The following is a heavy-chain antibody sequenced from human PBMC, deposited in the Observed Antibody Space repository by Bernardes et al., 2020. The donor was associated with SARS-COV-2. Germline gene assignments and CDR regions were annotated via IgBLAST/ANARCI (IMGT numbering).Heavy chain of an antibody. Sequence: SASLTLTCAVYGGSFNDSSWGWIRQSPGQGLEWIGEISHSGNSKYNPSLKSRVSMSVDTSKSQFSLKLTSVTAADTAVYYCARGASSVHMIVVVLKGLSYYCDSWGQGALVTVSS. D-gene: IGHD3-22*01. CDR2: ISHSGNS. CDR3: ARGASSVHMIVVVLKGLSYYCDS. CDR1: GGSFNDSS. V-gene: IGHV4-34*01. J-gene: IGHJ4*02.